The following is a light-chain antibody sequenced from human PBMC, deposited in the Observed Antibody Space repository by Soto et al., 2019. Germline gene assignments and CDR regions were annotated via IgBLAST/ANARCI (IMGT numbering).Light chain of an antibody. Sequence: EIVMTQSPATLSVSPGERATLSCRASQSVSSNLAWYQQKPGQAPRLLIYGASTRATGIPARFSGSGSGTEFTLNIRSLQSEDFAVYYCQQYNNWPPWTLAQGTTADIK. CDR2: GAS. CDR1: QSVSSN. J-gene: IGKJ1*01. CDR3: QQYNNWPPWT. V-gene: IGKV3-15*01.